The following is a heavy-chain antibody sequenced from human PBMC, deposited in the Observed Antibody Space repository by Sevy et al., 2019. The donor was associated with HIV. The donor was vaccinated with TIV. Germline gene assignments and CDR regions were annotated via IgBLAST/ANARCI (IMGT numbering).Heavy chain of an antibody. Sequence: GGSLRPSCTASGFNFGDYAMSWCRQAPGKGLEWIGFIRSKTYGGTTEYAACVKGKFTISRDDTNSIASLQMNSLKTEDTAVYYCARVRGTISPYYYFGMDVWGQGTTVTVS. CDR3: ARVRGTISPYYYFGMDV. V-gene: IGHV3-49*03. CDR2: IRSKTYGGTT. CDR1: GFNFGDYA. D-gene: IGHD3-16*01. J-gene: IGHJ6*02.